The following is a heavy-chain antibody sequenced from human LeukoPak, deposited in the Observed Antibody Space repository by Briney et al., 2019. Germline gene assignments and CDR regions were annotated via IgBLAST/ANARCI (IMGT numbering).Heavy chain of an antibody. D-gene: IGHD1-26*01. CDR1: GGSLSISDHY. CDR2: GGDRGDT. J-gene: IGHJ5*02. Sequence: SETLSLTCTVSGGSLSISDHYWSWIRQSPGKGLEWIGEGGDRGDTKFNPSLKGRVSISADPSKNQFSLNLYSMTAADTAVYHCAMNGQSGFSFDPWGQGTLVTVSS. CDR3: AMNGQSGFSFDP. V-gene: IGHV4-39*07.